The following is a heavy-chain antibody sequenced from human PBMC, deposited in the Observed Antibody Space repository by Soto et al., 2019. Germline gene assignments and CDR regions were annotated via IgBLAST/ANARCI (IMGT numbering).Heavy chain of an antibody. D-gene: IGHD3-10*01. Sequence: SSETLSLTCTVSGGSISSSSYYWGWIRQPPGKGLEWIGSIYYSGSTYYNPSLKSRVTISVDTSKNQFSLKLSSVTAADTAVYYCARGRPPNIWRKYYFDFWGQGTLVTVSS. J-gene: IGHJ4*02. CDR1: GGSISSSSYY. CDR2: IYYSGST. CDR3: ARGRPPNIWRKYYFDF. V-gene: IGHV4-39*07.